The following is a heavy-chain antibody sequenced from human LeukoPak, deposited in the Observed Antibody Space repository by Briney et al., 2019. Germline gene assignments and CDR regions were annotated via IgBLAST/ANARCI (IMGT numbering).Heavy chain of an antibody. CDR3: ARHDYYYYGMAV. Sequence: PSETLSLTCTVSSGSINSFYWSWIRQPPGKGLEWIGYIYYSGSTNYSPSIKSRVTISVAKSKNHFSLKLSSVTAADTAMYYCARHDYYYYGMAVWGQGTTVTVSS. V-gene: IGHV4-59*08. CDR2: IYYSGST. CDR1: SGSINSFY. J-gene: IGHJ6*02.